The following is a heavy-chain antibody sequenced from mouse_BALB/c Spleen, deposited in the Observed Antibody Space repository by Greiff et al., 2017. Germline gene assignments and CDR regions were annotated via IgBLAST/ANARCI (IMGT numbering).Heavy chain of an antibody. CDR1: GYSITSDYA. CDR2: ISYSGST. Sequence: EVQLQQSGPGLVKPSQSLSLTCTVTGYSITSDYAWNWIRQFPGNKLEWMGYISYSGSTSYNPSLKSRISITRDTSKNQFFLQLNSVTTEDTATYYCARHYYGSSPYFDYWGQGTTLTVSS. V-gene: IGHV3-2*02. D-gene: IGHD1-1*01. J-gene: IGHJ2*01. CDR3: ARHYYGSSPYFDY.